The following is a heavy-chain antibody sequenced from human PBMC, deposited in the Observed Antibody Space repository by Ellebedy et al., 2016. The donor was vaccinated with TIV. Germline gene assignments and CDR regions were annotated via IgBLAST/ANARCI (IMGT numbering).Heavy chain of an antibody. CDR1: GFTFSNYV. D-gene: IGHD2-15*01. CDR3: AKGCGGSCYWEAY. J-gene: IGHJ4*02. Sequence: PGGSLRLYCAASGFTFSNYVMSWVRQAPGKGLEWVSSISGGVGNTYYADSVKGRFTISRDNSKNTLYLQMNSLRAEDTAVYYCAKGCGGSCYWEAYWGQGTLVTVSS. CDR2: ISGGVGNT. V-gene: IGHV3-23*01.